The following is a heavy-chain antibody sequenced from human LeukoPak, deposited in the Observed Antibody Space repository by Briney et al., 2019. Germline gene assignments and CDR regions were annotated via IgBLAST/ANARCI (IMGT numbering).Heavy chain of an antibody. CDR3: ARGYSNLAY. J-gene: IGHJ4*02. CDR1: GSGFSFSSYA. D-gene: IGHD5-18*01. CDR2: ISGSGDST. Sequence: GGSLRLSCAASGSGFSFSSYAMSWLRQAPGQGLGWVSGISGSGDSTHYADSVKGRSTISRDNYKGTLFLQMNSLRVEDTAVYYCARGYSNLAYWGQGTLVTVSS. V-gene: IGHV3-23*01.